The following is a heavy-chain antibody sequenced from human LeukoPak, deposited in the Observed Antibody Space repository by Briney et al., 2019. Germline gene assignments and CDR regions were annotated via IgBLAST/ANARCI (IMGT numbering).Heavy chain of an antibody. CDR3: AQGVRSGIYYNCFAP. CDR1: GFTLDHYD. V-gene: IGHV3-43*02. CDR2: ISGDSDNT. Sequence: GGSLRLSCVASGFTLDHYDLHWVRQAPGKGLEWLSHISGDSDNTYYADSVKRRLTISRYNSKHSLYLQMRSLRAEDTAFYYCAQGVRSGIYYNCFAPWGEGTLVSV. J-gene: IGHJ5*02. D-gene: IGHD1-26*01.